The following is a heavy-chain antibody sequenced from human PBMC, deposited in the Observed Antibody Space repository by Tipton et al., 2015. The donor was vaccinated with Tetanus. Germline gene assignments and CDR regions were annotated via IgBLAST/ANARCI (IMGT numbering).Heavy chain of an antibody. V-gene: IGHV4-31*02. J-gene: IGHJ5*02. CDR3: ATLNVVGQRAVRGNWCDP. Sequence: LRLSCTVSGGSISSGSYYWSWIRQHPGRGLEWIGYISYSGSSHYSPFLKSRVTMSADTSKNQFSLKLGSVTAADTAIYDWATLNVVGQRAVRGNWCDPWGLGTLVAVSS. CDR2: ISYSGSS. CDR1: GGSISSGSYY. D-gene: IGHD2-2*01.